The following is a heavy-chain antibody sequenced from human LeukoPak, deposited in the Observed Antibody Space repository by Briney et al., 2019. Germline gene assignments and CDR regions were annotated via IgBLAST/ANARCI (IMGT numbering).Heavy chain of an antibody. CDR1: GFTFSNAW. J-gene: IGHJ4*02. Sequence: GGSLRLSCAASGFTFSNAWMSWVRQAPGKGLEGIGRIKKKSDGGKTDYAAPMKGRFTISRDDSKNTLYLQMNSLTTEDTAVYYCTTVGLSGYYDSRGYYYFDYWGQGTLVTVSS. D-gene: IGHD3-22*01. V-gene: IGHV3-15*01. CDR3: TTVGLSGYYDSRGYYYFDY. CDR2: IKKKSDGGKT.